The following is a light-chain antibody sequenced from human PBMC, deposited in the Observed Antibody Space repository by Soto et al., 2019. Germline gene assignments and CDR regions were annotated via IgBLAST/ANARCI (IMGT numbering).Light chain of an antibody. CDR1: QGVSTW. V-gene: IGKV1-12*01. CDR3: QQAASFPIT. J-gene: IGKJ5*01. Sequence: DIQMTQSPSSVSASVVDRVTITCRASQGVSTWLARYQQKPGKAPNLLIYTASSLQSGVPSRFSGSGSGTDFTLTINGLQPEDFATYYCQQAASFPITFGQGTRLEI. CDR2: TAS.